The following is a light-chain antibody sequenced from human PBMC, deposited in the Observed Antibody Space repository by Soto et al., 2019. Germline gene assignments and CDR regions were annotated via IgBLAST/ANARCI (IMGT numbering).Light chain of an antibody. J-gene: IGKJ2*01. CDR3: QQYDSFPRT. CDR1: QDISKY. V-gene: IGKV1-33*01. CDR2: HSS. Sequence: DILMTQSPSSLSPSVGDRVTITCQASQDISKYLNWYQQKPGKATRLLIYHSSNLETGVPSRVSGSGSGTHFTFTISSLQPEDIATYFCQQYDSFPRTFGQGTKLDLK.